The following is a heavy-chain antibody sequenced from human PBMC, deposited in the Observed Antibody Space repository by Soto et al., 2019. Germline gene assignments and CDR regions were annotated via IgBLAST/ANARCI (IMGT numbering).Heavy chain of an antibody. Sequence: GAPRLLFGGSGVTFSGASVHVGRPLPGRGLEWIGLVKSKANGGTIHYAEHVKGRFTISRDDSENTLYVQMNSLKIDDTAVYFCTSEISGSHVDWGRGALVTVSS. CDR3: TSEISGSHVD. J-gene: IGHJ4*02. CDR1: GVTFSGAS. CDR2: VKSKANGGTI. D-gene: IGHD1-26*01. V-gene: IGHV3-15*01.